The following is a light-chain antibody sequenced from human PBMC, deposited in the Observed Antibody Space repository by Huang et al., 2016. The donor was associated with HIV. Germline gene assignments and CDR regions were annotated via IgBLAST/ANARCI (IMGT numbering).Light chain of an antibody. CDR1: RNIFYNSNKKNY. CDR2: WAS. Sequence: DILMTQSPDFLAVSLGERATINFRSSRNIFYNSNKKNYLAWYQQRPGQPPKLLIHWASTRESGVPDRFSGSGSETDFTLTISSLQAEDVAIYYCQQYYTAPFTFGPGTKVDI. CDR3: QQYYTAPFT. V-gene: IGKV4-1*01. J-gene: IGKJ3*01.